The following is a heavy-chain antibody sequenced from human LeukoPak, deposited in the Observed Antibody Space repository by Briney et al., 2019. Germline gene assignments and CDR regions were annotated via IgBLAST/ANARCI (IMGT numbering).Heavy chain of an antibody. CDR2: IFPGDSST. CDR1: GYTFTSQW. CDR3: ARPSGLGSSWYLVDY. J-gene: IGHJ4*02. D-gene: IGHD6-13*01. V-gene: IGHV5-51*01. Sequence: GESLKISCRASGYTFTSQWIGWVRRMPGKGLEWMGIIFPGDSSTRYSPSFQGQVTISADKSISTAYLQWSSLKASDTAMYYCARPSGLGSSWYLVDYWGQGTLLTVSS.